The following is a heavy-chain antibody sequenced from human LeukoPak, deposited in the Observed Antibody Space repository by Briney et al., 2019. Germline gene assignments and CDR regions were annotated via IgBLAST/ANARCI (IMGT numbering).Heavy chain of an antibody. CDR2: ISGSGGCT. D-gene: IGHD3-10*01. V-gene: IGHV3-23*01. CDR3: ITMVRGVILSLDY. J-gene: IGHJ4*02. CDR1: GFTFSSYA. Sequence: GGSLRLSCAASGFTFSSYAMSWVRQAPGKGLEWVSAISGSGGCTYYADSVKGRFTISRDNSKNTLYLQMNSLRAEDTAVYYCITMVRGVILSLDYWGQGTLVTVSS.